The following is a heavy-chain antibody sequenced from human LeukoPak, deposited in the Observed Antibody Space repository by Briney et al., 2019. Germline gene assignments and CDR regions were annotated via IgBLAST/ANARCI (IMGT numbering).Heavy chain of an antibody. V-gene: IGHV3-30-3*01. CDR1: GFTFSNFP. Sequence: PGGSLRLSCAASGFTFSNFPMHWVRQAPGKGLEWVAVISYDESKIYYADSVRGRFTLSRDNSKDTLYLQMNSLRPEDTALYFCARGIRDGLLEYSSSCDYWGQGTPVIVSS. CDR3: ARGIRDGLLEYSSSCDY. D-gene: IGHD6-6*01. J-gene: IGHJ4*02. CDR2: ISYDESKI.